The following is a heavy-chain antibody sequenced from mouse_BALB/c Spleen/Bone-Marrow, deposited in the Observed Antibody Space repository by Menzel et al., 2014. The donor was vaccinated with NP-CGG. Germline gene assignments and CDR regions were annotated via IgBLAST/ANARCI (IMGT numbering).Heavy chain of an antibody. D-gene: IGHD2-3*01. CDR3: ARSMIVYFAMDY. CDR1: GYTFTGYT. Sequence: QVQLQQSGAELARPGASVKMSCKASGYTFTGYTIHWVKQRPGQGLEWIGYINPTSGYANYNQKFKDKATLTADKSSSTAYVQLSSLTSEDSAVFYCARSMIVYFAMDYWGQGTSVTVSS. CDR2: INPTSGYA. J-gene: IGHJ4*01. V-gene: IGHV1-4*01.